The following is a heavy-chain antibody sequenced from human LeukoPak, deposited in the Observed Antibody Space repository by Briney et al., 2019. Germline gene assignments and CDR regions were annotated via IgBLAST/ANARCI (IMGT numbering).Heavy chain of an antibody. D-gene: IGHD2-2*01. V-gene: IGHV1-2*02. Sequence: ASVKVSCKASGYTFTGYYMHWVRQAPGQGLERMGWINPNSGGTNYAQKFQGGVTMTRDTSISTAYMELSRLRSDDTAVYYCARVEVVPAAKFDYWGQGTLVTVSS. CDR2: INPNSGGT. CDR1: GYTFTGYY. CDR3: ARVEVVPAAKFDY. J-gene: IGHJ4*02.